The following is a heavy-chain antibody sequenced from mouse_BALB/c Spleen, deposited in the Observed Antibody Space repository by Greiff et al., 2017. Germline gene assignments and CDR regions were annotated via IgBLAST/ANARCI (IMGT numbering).Heavy chain of an antibody. D-gene: IGHD2-14*01. V-gene: IGHV5-6-5*01. J-gene: IGHJ3*01. CDR2: ISSGGST. CDR3: ARGDRYDPAGFAY. Sequence: EVKLVESGGGLVKPGGSLTLSCAASGFTFSSYSMSWVRQTPEKRLEWVASISSGGSTYYPDSVKGRFTISRDNARNILYLQMSSLRSEDTAMYYCARGDRYDPAGFAYWGQGTLVTVSA. CDR1: GFTFSSYS.